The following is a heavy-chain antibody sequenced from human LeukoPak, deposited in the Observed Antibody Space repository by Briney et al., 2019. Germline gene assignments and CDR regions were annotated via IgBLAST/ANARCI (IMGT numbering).Heavy chain of an antibody. Sequence: GAALKISNKGSGYSFTSYWNGLGRPTPGKVLGWGRIIYPSDCDISYSPSFRGEITISADKSISTTYLQWSSLKASDTAMYYCARLPFLERLPLDYWGQGTLVTVSS. V-gene: IGHV5-51*01. J-gene: IGHJ4*02. CDR3: ARLPFLERLPLDY. CDR1: GYSFTSYW. CDR2: IYPSDCDI. D-gene: IGHD3-3*01.